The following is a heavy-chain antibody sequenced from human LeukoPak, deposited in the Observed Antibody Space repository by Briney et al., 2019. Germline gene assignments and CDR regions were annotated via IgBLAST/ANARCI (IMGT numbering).Heavy chain of an antibody. CDR3: ARPRDGYNHGAFDI. D-gene: IGHD5-24*01. J-gene: IGHJ3*02. CDR2: SSSSSNTI. V-gene: IGHV3-48*02. CDR1: GFTFSSYS. Sequence: PGGSLRLSCAASGFTFSSYSMNWVRQAPGKGLEWVSYSSSSSNTIYYADSVKGRFTISRDNAKNSLYLQMNSLRDEDTAVYYCARPRDGYNHGAFDIWGQGTMVTVSS.